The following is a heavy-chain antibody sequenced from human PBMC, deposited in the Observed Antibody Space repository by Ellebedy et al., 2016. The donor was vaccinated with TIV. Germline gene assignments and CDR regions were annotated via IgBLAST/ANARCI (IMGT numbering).Heavy chain of an antibody. V-gene: IGHV3-33*01. CDR1: GFNFNMYG. J-gene: IGHJ4*02. Sequence: PGGSLRLSCEASGFNFNMYGMHWVRQAPGKGLEWVAALRYDGSNDNYADSVKGRFTISRDKSLHLQMNSLRADDTAVYYCARDPGVLPGGGLDYWGQGTLVTVSS. CDR3: ARDPGVLPGGGLDY. D-gene: IGHD2-15*01. CDR2: LRYDGSND.